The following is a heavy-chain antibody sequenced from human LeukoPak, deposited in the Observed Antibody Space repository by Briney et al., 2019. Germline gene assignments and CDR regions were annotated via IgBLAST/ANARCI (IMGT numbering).Heavy chain of an antibody. J-gene: IGHJ4*02. CDR1: GGSISSSSYY. V-gene: IGHV4-39*07. CDR2: IYYSGST. CDR3: AREGGETD. Sequence: SETLSLTCTVSGGSISSSSYYWGWIRQPPGKGLEWIGSIYYSGSTYYNPSLKSRVTISVDTSKNQFSLKLSSVTAADTAVYYCAREGGETDWGQGTLVTVSS. D-gene: IGHD4-17*01.